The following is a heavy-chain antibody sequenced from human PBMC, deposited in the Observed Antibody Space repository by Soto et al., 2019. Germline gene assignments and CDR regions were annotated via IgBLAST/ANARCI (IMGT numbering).Heavy chain of an antibody. V-gene: IGHV5-51*01. Sequence: EVQLVQSGAEVKKPGESLKISCKASGYSFTNYWIGWVRQMPGKGLEWMGLIYPGDSETTYSPSFQGQVSISADKSISTAYLQWGSLKASDSAIYYCARHRKSGYDYYFMDVWGQGTTVTVSS. CDR1: GYSFTNYW. CDR3: ARHRKSGYDYYFMDV. J-gene: IGHJ6*02. CDR2: IYPGDSET. D-gene: IGHD3-3*01.